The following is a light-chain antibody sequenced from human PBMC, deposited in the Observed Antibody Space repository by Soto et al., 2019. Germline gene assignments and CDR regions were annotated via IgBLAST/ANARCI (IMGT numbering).Light chain of an antibody. CDR1: QSIDNY. V-gene: IGKV1-39*01. CDR3: QQDFRPPLT. J-gene: IGKJ3*01. CDR2: AAS. Sequence: LGASVVSKVTGSCLISQSIDNYLKWYQQKPGKAPDLLIYAASTLQGGVPSRFSASGSGTDFTLTISSLQSEDFATYYCQQDFRPPLTFGPGTKVDIK.